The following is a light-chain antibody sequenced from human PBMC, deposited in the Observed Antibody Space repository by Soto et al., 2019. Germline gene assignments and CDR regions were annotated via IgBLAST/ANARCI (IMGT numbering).Light chain of an antibody. CDR1: SSDVGGYNY. CDR3: TSYTGSSTLGV. V-gene: IGLV2-14*01. CDR2: AVT. Sequence: QSVLTQPPSASGTPGQRVTISCSGTSSDVGGYNYVSWYQQHPGKAPKLIIYAVTDRPSGVSSRFSGSKSGNTASLTISGLQAEDEADYYCTSYTGSSTLGVFGGGTKLTVL. J-gene: IGLJ2*01.